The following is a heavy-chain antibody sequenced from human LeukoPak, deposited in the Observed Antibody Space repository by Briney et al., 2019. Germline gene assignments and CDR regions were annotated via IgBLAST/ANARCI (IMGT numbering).Heavy chain of an antibody. V-gene: IGHV4-59*01. CDR1: GGSISRYY. J-gene: IGHJ4*02. Sequence: SETLSLTCTVSGGSISRYYWSYIRQPPGKGLEWIGNIYDRGSTKYNPSLKSRVTISVDTSKNQFSLRLSSVTAADTAVYYCARGRTFDNWGQGTLVTVSS. CDR2: IYDRGST. CDR3: ARGRTFDN.